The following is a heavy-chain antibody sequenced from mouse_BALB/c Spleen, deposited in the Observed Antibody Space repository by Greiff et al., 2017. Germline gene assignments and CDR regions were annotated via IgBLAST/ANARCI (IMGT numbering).Heavy chain of an antibody. D-gene: IGHD2-3*01. CDR2: ISSGSSTI. CDR3: ATSNENYEGYFYAMDY. Sequence: EVQLVESGGGLVQPGGSGKLSCAASGFTFSSFGMHWVRQAPEKGLEWVAYISSGSSTIYYADTVKGRLTISRDNTKNTLYLQMTSLRSEDTAMYDCATSNENYEGYFYAMDYWGQGTSVTVSS. V-gene: IGHV5-17*02. CDR1: GFTFSSFG. J-gene: IGHJ4*01.